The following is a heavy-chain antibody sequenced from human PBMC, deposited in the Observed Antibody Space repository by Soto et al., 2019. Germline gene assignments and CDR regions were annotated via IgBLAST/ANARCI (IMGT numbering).Heavy chain of an antibody. D-gene: IGHD3-3*01. Sequence: GGSLRLSCAASGFTFSSYAMSWVRQAPGKGLEWVSAISGSGGSTYYADSVKGRFTISRDNSKNTLYLQMNSLRAEDTAVYYCAKERRLLRSFEGYYFDYWGQGTLVTVSS. CDR3: AKERRLLRSFEGYYFDY. CDR2: ISGSGGST. V-gene: IGHV3-23*01. CDR1: GFTFSSYA. J-gene: IGHJ4*02.